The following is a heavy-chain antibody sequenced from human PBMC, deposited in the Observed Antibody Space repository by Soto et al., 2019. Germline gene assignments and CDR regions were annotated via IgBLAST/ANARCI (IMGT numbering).Heavy chain of an antibody. CDR2: ISYDGSNK. D-gene: IGHD6-19*01. Sequence: GGSLRLSCAASGFTFSSYAMHWVRQAPGKGLEWVAVISYDGSNKYYADSVKGRFTISRDNSKNTLYLQMNSLRAEDTAVYYCARDFDIAVAGTRYYYGMDVWGQGTTVTVSS. CDR1: GFTFSSYA. J-gene: IGHJ6*02. V-gene: IGHV3-30-3*01. CDR3: ARDFDIAVAGTRYYYGMDV.